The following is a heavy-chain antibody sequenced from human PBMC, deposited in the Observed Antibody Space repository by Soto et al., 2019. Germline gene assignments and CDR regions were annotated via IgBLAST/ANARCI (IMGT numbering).Heavy chain of an antibody. Sequence: QVQLQQWGAGLLKPSETLSLTCAVYGGSFSGYYWSWIRQPPGKGLEWIGEINHNGSTNYNPSLKSRVTISVDTSKNQFSLKLSSVTAADTAVYYCARVRIAARTDAFDIWGQGTMVTVSS. CDR3: ARVRIAARTDAFDI. J-gene: IGHJ3*02. CDR1: GGSFSGYY. D-gene: IGHD6-6*01. V-gene: IGHV4-34*01. CDR2: INHNGST.